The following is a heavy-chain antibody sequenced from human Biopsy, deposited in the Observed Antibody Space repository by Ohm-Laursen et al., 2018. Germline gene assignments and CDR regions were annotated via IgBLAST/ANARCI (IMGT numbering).Heavy chain of an antibody. CDR1: GGSISGYY. Sequence: GTLSLTCAVSGGSISGYYWSWIRQPPGKGLEWIGEINHRGYTDYNASLKGGVSISVDTSKNQLTLNLPSVTAADTAVFYCARSGQWARYYFDYWGHGTLVTVSP. CDR2: INHRGYT. CDR3: ARSGQWARYYFDY. D-gene: IGHD6-19*01. V-gene: IGHV4-34*01. J-gene: IGHJ4*01.